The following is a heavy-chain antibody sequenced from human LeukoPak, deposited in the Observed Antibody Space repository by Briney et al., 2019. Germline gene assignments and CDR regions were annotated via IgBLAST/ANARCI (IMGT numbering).Heavy chain of an antibody. CDR2: IYYSGST. CDR3: ARRRIVATIDY. CDR1: GGSISSSNHY. V-gene: IGHV4-39*01. D-gene: IGHD5-12*01. J-gene: IGHJ4*02. Sequence: SETLSLTCVVSGGSISSSNHYWGWIRQPPGKGLEWIGSIYYSGSTYYNPSLKSRVTISVDTSKNQFSLKLSSVTAADTAVYYCARRRIVATIDYWGQGTLVTVSS.